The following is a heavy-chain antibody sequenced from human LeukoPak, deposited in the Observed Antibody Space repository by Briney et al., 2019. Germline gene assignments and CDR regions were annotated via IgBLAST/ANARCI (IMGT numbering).Heavy chain of an antibody. CDR3: AAAQNIFYDFRSGYYTFWYYYYGMDV. Sequence: ASVKVSCKASGFTFTSSAMQWVRQARGQRLEWIGWIVVGSGNTNYAQKFQERVTITRDMSTSTAYMELSSLRSEDTAVYYCAAAQNIFYDFRSGYYTFWYYYYGMDVWGQGTTVTVSS. V-gene: IGHV1-58*02. CDR2: IVVGSGNT. D-gene: IGHD3-3*01. CDR1: GFTFTSSA. J-gene: IGHJ6*02.